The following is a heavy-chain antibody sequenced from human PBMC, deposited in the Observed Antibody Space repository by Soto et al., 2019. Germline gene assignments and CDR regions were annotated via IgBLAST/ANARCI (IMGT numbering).Heavy chain of an antibody. Sequence: QVQLVESGGGVVQPGRSLRLSCAASGFTFSSNGMHWVRQAPGKGLEWVAVIWYDGSNKYYADSVKGRFTISRDNSKNTLYLQMNSLRAEDTAVYYCARRVYYGSGSSLNWFDPWGQGTLVTVSS. CDR2: IWYDGSNK. J-gene: IGHJ5*02. CDR1: GFTFSSNG. CDR3: ARRVYYGSGSSLNWFDP. D-gene: IGHD3-10*01. V-gene: IGHV3-33*01.